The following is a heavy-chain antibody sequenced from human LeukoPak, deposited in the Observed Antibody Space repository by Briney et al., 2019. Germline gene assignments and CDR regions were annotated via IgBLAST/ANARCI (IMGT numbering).Heavy chain of an antibody. CDR2: IKQDGSEK. J-gene: IGHJ4*02. Sequence: PGGSLRLSCTASGFTFSSYWRSWVRQAPGEGLEWMANIKQDGSEKYYVDSVKGRFTISRDNAKNSLYLQMNSLRAQDTAVYYCSRGYRENGFDLWGQGILVTVSS. D-gene: IGHD1-1*01. CDR3: SRGYRENGFDL. V-gene: IGHV3-7*01. CDR1: GFTFSSYW.